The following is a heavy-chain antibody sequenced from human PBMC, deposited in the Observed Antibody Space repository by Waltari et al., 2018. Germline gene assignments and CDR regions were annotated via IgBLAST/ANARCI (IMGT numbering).Heavy chain of an antibody. V-gene: IGHV3-30*01. Sequence: QVQLVESGGGVVQPGRSLRLSCAASGFTFSSYAMHWVRQAPGKGLEWVAVISYDGSNKYYADSVKGRFTISRDNSKNTLYLQMNSLRAEDTAVYYCARDGSLGAMVDGMVDYWGQGTLVTVSS. J-gene: IGHJ4*02. CDR3: ARDGSLGAMVDGMVDY. CDR2: ISYDGSNK. D-gene: IGHD5-18*01. CDR1: GFTFSSYA.